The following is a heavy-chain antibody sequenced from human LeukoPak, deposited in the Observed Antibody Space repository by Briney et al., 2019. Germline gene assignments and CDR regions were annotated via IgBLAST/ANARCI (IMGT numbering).Heavy chain of an antibody. CDR3: AREAGYFGPVDY. D-gene: IGHD3-9*01. V-gene: IGHV4-61*01. Sequence: SETLCLTCTVSGGSVGSGSHYRSWIRQPPGRGLEWIGYIHYSGSTNYNPSLKSRVTISVDTSKSQFALKLSSVTAADTAVYYCAREAGYFGPVDYWGQGTLVTVSS. CDR1: GGSVGSGSHY. CDR2: IHYSGST. J-gene: IGHJ4*02.